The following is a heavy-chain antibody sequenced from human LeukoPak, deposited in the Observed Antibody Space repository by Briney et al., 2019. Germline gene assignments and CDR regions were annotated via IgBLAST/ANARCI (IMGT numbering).Heavy chain of an antibody. CDR1: GFTFGDTW. D-gene: IGHD3/OR15-3a*01. V-gene: IGHV3-7*03. Sequence: GGSLRLSCAASGFTFGDTWMNWVRQVPGQGLEWVANIKQDGSEKFYVASVKGRFTISRDNGKSSLYLQMNSLRAEDTALYYCATSYDMGWLIGYWGQGALVTVSS. CDR3: ATSYDMGWLIGY. J-gene: IGHJ4*02. CDR2: IKQDGSEK.